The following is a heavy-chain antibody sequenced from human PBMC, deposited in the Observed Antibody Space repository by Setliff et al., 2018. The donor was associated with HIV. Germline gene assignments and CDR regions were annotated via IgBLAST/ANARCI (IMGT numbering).Heavy chain of an antibody. CDR2: INTDTGNP. Sequence: ASVKVSCKASGSSVTKLGMNWGRQAPGQGLEWMGWINTDTGNPTYAQGXXXXXXFSLDTSVSTAYLQINSLKAEDSAVYYCGRKMKGKWNLDYWGLGTLXTVSS. CDR3: GRKMKGKWNLDY. V-gene: IGHV7-4-1*02. CDR1: GSSVTKLG. D-gene: IGHD1-1*01. J-gene: IGHJ4*02.